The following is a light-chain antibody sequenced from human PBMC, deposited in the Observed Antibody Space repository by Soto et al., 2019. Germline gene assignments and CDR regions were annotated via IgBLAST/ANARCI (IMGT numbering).Light chain of an antibody. Sequence: QSALTQPPSASGSPGQSVTISCTGTSSDVGGYKYVSWYQQHPGKAPKLMMFAVNKRPSGVPDRFSGSKSGNTASLTVSGLQDEDEADYYCSSYAGINNLGVFGTGTKLTVL. J-gene: IGLJ1*01. CDR3: SSYAGINNLGV. CDR1: SSDVGGYKY. V-gene: IGLV2-8*01. CDR2: AVN.